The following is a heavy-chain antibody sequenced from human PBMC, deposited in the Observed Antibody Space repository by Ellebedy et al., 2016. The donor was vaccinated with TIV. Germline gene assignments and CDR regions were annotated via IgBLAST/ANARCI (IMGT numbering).Heavy chain of an antibody. Sequence: ASVKVSCKASGYTFTSYYMHWVRQAPGQGLEWMGIINPSGGSTSYAQKFQGRVTMTRDTSTSTVYMELRSLRSDDTAVYYCARDLPERIAAAGFYYYYGMDVWGQGTTVTVSS. CDR3: ARDLPERIAAAGFYYYYGMDV. D-gene: IGHD6-13*01. CDR1: GYTFTSYY. V-gene: IGHV1-46*01. J-gene: IGHJ6*02. CDR2: INPSGGST.